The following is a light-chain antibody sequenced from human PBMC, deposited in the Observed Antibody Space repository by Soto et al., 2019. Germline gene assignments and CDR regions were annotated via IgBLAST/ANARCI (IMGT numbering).Light chain of an antibody. J-gene: IGKJ1*01. CDR2: GAS. CDR1: QSVTSNY. CDR3: QQYGSSPWT. Sequence: EIVLTQSPGTLSLSPGERATLSCRASQSVTSNYLAWYQQKPGQPPRLLIYGASSRATGIPDRFSGSGSGTDFTLTISRLEPEDFAVYYCQQYGSSPWTFGQGTKVDI. V-gene: IGKV3-20*01.